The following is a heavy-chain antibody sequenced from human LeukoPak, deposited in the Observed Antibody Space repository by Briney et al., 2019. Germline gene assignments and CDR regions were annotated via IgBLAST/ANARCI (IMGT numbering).Heavy chain of an antibody. V-gene: IGHV5-51*01. CDR2: IYPGDSDT. Sequence: GESLKISCKGSGYSFTSYWIGWVRQMPGKGLEWMGIIYPGDSDTRYSPSFQGQVTISADKSISTAYLQWSSLKASDTAMYYCARQTSSWYVHYYYSMDVWGKGTTATVSS. D-gene: IGHD6-13*01. CDR1: GYSFTSYW. J-gene: IGHJ6*03. CDR3: ARQTSSWYVHYYYSMDV.